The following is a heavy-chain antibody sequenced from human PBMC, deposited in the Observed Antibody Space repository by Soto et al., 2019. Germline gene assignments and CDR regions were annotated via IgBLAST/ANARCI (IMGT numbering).Heavy chain of an antibody. J-gene: IGHJ5*02. CDR1: GGSFSGYL. D-gene: IGHD3-9*01. CDR2: VNHSGRI. CDR3: ARVSYSHQYLFTGRNWLDP. V-gene: IGHV4-34*01. Sequence: SETLSLTCVFSGGSFSGYLWRWIRQPPGKGLEWIGEVNHSGRINYNPSLESRVIISGDTSKNQFSLKLSSVPAADTALYYCARVSYSHQYLFTGRNWLDPWGQGALVSISS.